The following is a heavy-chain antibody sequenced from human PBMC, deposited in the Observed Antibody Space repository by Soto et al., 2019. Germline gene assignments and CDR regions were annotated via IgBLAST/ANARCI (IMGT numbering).Heavy chain of an antibody. Sequence: SETLSLTCAVSGGSIGSSDLWNTIWWSWLRQPPGKGLEWIGEIYHSGTTNYNPSLNSRVTISLDKSKSHFSLKVSSVTAADTAVYYCARGERQQQRDYWGQGTLVTVS. CDR2: IYHSGTT. CDR3: ARGERQQQRDY. V-gene: IGHV4-4*02. J-gene: IGHJ4*02. D-gene: IGHD6-25*01. CDR1: GGSIGSSDLWNTIW.